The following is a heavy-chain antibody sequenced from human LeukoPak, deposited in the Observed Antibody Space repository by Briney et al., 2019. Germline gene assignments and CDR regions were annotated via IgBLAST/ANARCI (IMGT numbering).Heavy chain of an antibody. CDR2: ISSSSSYI. Sequence: GGSLRLSCAASGFTFSSYSMNWVRQAPGKGLEWVSSISSSSSYIYYADSVKGRFTISRDNAKNSLYLQMNSLRAEDTAVYYCARGGRLYCSSTSCLDAFDIWGQGTMVTVSS. CDR1: GFTFSSYS. J-gene: IGHJ3*02. V-gene: IGHV3-21*01. D-gene: IGHD2-2*01. CDR3: ARGGRLYCSSTSCLDAFDI.